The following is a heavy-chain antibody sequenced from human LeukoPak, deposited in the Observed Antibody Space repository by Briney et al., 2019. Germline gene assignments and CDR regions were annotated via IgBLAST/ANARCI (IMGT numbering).Heavy chain of an antibody. D-gene: IGHD3-3*01. J-gene: IGHJ4*02. Sequence: SETLSLTCTVSGGSISSYYWSWIRQPPGKGLEWIGYIYYSGSTNYNPSLKSRVTISVDTSKNQFSLKLSSVTAADTAVYYCARTRPITIFGVAPKYYFDYWGQGTLVTVSS. CDR1: GGSISSYY. CDR2: IYYSGST. CDR3: ARTRPITIFGVAPKYYFDY. V-gene: IGHV4-59*01.